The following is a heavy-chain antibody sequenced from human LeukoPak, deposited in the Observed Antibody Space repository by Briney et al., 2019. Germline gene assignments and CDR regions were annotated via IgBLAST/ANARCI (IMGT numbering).Heavy chain of an antibody. D-gene: IGHD5-18*01. V-gene: IGHV3-48*04. J-gene: IGHJ6*03. CDR3: ARVPSGYTLGYGYYYYYMDV. CDR2: ISTSSTTI. Sequence: GGSLRLACAVSGFTFSNYGMTWVRQAPGKGLEWVSYISTSSTTIYYADSVKGRFTISRDNAKNALYLQMNNLRAEDTAVYYCARVPSGYTLGYGYYYYYMDVWGRGTTVTVSS. CDR1: GFTFSNYG.